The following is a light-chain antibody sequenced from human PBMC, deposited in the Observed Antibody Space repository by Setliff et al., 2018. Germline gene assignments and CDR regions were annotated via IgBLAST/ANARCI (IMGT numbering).Light chain of an antibody. J-gene: IGLJ1*01. V-gene: IGLV2-11*01. Sequence: QSALTQPASVSGSPGQSITISCSGTSSDVGGYSLVSWYQQHPGKAPKVIIYDVSKRPSGVPDRFSGSKSGNTASLTISGLQAEDEADYYCCSYAGSYPYVFGTGTKVTVL. CDR2: DVS. CDR1: SSDVGGYSL. CDR3: CSYAGSYPYV.